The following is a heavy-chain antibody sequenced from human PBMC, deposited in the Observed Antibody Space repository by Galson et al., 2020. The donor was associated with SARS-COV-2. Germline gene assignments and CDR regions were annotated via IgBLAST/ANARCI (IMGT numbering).Heavy chain of an antibody. CDR3: ARAARYAGSYSDY. D-gene: IGHD1-26*01. V-gene: IGHV4-30-4*01. Sequence: SETLSLTCTVSGGSISSGDFYWSWIRQPPGKGLEWIGYIYYSGNTFYNPSLKSRLTISVDTSKNQFYLKLSSMTAADTAVYYCARAARYAGSYSDYWGQGTLVTVSS. CDR2: IYYSGNT. CDR1: GGSISSGDFY. J-gene: IGHJ4*02.